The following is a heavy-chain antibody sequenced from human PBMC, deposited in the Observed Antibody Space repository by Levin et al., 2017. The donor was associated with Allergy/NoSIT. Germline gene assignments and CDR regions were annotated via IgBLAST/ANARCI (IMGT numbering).Heavy chain of an antibody. J-gene: IGHJ4*02. Sequence: GGSLRLSCAASGFTVNTNYMTWVRQAPGKGLEWVSILYSGGNTYYADSVRGRFTISRDRSKNTLYLQMNSLRVEDTAVYYCARGSEFGEPIDFWGQGTLVSVSS. V-gene: IGHV3-53*01. CDR2: LYSGGNT. D-gene: IGHD3-10*01. CDR1: GFTVNTNY. CDR3: ARGSEFGEPIDF.